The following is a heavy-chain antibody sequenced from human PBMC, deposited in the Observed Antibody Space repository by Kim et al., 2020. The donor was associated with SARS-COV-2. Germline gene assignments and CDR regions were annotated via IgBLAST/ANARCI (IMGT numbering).Heavy chain of an antibody. CDR1: GFTFDDYA. V-gene: IGHV3-43D*03. CDR2: ISWDGGST. D-gene: IGHD3-9*01. CDR3: AKDSMLRYFDWLLYEGGGLGCYFDY. Sequence: GGSLRLSCAASGFTFDDYAMHWVRQAPGKGLEWVSLISWDGGSTYYADSVKGRFTISRDNSKNSLYLQMNSLRAEDTALYYCAKDSMLRYFDWLLYEGGGLGCYFDYWGQGTLVTVSS. J-gene: IGHJ4*02.